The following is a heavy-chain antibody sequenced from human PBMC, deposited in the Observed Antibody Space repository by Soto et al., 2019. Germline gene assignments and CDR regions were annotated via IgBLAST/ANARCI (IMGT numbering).Heavy chain of an antibody. Sequence: EVQLVESGGGLVQPGGSLRLSCAASGFTVSTKYMSWVRQAPGKGLEWVSLIQSGGSTYYAGSVEGRFTISRDNSENMLFLQMNSLRVEDTAMYYCTRDDVYCDGSGCYGVPMYVWGKGTTVTVSA. J-gene: IGHJ6*04. CDR3: TRDDVYCDGSGCYGVPMYV. D-gene: IGHD3-22*01. V-gene: IGHV3-66*01. CDR1: GFTVSTKY. CDR2: IQSGGST.